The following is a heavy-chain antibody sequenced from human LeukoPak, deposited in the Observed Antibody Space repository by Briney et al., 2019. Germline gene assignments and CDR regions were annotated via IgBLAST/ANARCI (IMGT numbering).Heavy chain of an antibody. V-gene: IGHV3-66*01. J-gene: IGHJ4*02. Sequence: PGGSLRLSCAASGFTFSSYAMSWVRQAPGKGLEWVSVIYSGGSTYYADSVKGRFTISRDNSKNTLYLQMNSLRAEDTAVYYCASSENDYWGQGTLVTVSS. CDR1: GFTFSSYA. CDR2: IYSGGST. D-gene: IGHD3-10*01. CDR3: ASSENDY.